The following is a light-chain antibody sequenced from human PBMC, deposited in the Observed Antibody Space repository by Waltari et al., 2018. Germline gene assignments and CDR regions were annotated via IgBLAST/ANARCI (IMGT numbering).Light chain of an antibody. CDR3: QSYDTSLRRV. Sequence: QSVLTQPPSVSGAPGQRVTISCSGSSPNIGTGYDVHWYQQLPGTAPKVLIYGNNNRPSGVPDRFSGSRSGTSASLAITGLQAEDEADYYCQSYDTSLRRVFGGGTKLTIL. CDR1: SPNIGTGYD. CDR2: GNN. V-gene: IGLV1-40*01. J-gene: IGLJ3*02.